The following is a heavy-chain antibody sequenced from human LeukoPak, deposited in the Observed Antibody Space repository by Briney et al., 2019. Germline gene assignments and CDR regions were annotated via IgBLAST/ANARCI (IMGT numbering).Heavy chain of an antibody. CDR1: GGSINTYY. CDR2: TFYSGST. CDR3: AGGQRYYYDSTFSQPWFDP. Sequence: SETLSVNCTVSGGSINTYYWNWIRQPPGKGLEWIAYTFYSGSTNYNPSLKSRVTISVDTSNNQFSLKLNSVTAADTAVYYCAGGQRYYYDSTFSQPWFDPWGQGTLVTVSS. J-gene: IGHJ5*02. D-gene: IGHD3-22*01. V-gene: IGHV4-59*01.